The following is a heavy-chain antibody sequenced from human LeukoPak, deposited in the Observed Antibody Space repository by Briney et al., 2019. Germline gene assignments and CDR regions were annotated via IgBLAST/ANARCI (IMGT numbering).Heavy chain of an antibody. Sequence: ASVKVSCKASGYTFTSYDFNWVRQATGQRPEWMGWMSPNSGDTGYAQKFQDRVTMTKNTSISTAYMELSSLRSDDTAVYYCARDRAVRGVIITLGYWGQGTLVTVSS. J-gene: IGHJ4*02. V-gene: IGHV1-8*01. D-gene: IGHD3-10*01. CDR1: GYTFTSYD. CDR3: ARDRAVRGVIITLGY. CDR2: MSPNSGDT.